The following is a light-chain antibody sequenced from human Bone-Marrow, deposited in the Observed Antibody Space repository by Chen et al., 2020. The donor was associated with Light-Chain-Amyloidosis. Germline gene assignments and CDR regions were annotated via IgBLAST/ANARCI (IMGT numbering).Light chain of an antibody. J-gene: IGLJ2*01. CDR2: RDT. CDR3: QSADSSGTYEVI. CDR1: DLPTKY. Sequence: SYELTQPPSVSVSPGQTARITCSGDDLPTKYAYWYQQKPGQAPVLVIQRDTERPSVISERFSGSSSGTTATLTISGVQSEDEADDHCQSADSSGTYEVIFGGGTKLTVL. V-gene: IGLV3-25*03.